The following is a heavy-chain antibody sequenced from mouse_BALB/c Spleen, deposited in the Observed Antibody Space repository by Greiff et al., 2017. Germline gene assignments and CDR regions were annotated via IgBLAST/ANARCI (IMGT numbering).Heavy chain of an antibody. Sequence: EVHLVESGPGLVKPSQSLSLTCTVTGYSITSDYAWNWIRQFPGNKLEWMGYISYSGSTSYNPSLKSRISITRDTSKNQFFLQLNSVTTEDTATYYCARWRGGNYVDYAMDYWGQGTSVTVSS. D-gene: IGHD2-1*01. J-gene: IGHJ4*01. CDR1: GYSITSDYA. V-gene: IGHV3-2*02. CDR3: ARWRGGNYVDYAMDY. CDR2: ISYSGST.